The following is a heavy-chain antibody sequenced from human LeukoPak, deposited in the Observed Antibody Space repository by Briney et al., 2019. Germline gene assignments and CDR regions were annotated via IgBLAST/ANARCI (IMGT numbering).Heavy chain of an antibody. CDR1: GDSITSYF. Sequence: SSETLSLTCTVSGDSITSYFWSWIRQPPGKGLEWIGYVFYIGSTNYNPSLKSRVTISVDTSKNQFSLKLTSVTVADTAVYYCARTQWFGELLYPSFFDYWGQGTLVTVSS. V-gene: IGHV4-59*01. CDR2: VFYIGST. CDR3: ARTQWFGELLYPSFFDY. J-gene: IGHJ4*02. D-gene: IGHD3-10*01.